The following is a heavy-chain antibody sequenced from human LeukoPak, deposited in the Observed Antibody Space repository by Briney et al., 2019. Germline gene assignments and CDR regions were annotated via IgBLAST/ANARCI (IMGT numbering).Heavy chain of an antibody. Sequence: GGTLRLSCLASGYTFISYSINWVRQAPGKGLEWVSSISVRSNYIYYADSVRGRFRISQDDARDSLFLEMNSLRAEDTAVYYCVRLRRNSDTSGFYYYYDFWGQGTLVTVSS. CDR3: VRLRRNSDTSGFYYYYDF. V-gene: IGHV3-21*01. CDR1: GYTFISYS. D-gene: IGHD3-22*01. CDR2: ISVRSNYI. J-gene: IGHJ4*02.